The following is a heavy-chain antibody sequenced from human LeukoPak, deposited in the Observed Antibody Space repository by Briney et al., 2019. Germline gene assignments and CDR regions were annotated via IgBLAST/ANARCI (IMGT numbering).Heavy chain of an antibody. D-gene: IGHD2-8*01. V-gene: IGHV3-21*06. CDR1: GLTFSTSG. J-gene: IGHJ4*02. Sequence: GGSLSLSCIASGLTFSTSGFNWVRQAPGKGREWVASIGPTGSDRYHADSIKGRFTISRDNANNFLYPQMNSLRAEDTAVYYCATETNGRHYDYWGQGTLLTVSS. CDR2: IGPTGSDR. CDR3: ATETNGRHYDY.